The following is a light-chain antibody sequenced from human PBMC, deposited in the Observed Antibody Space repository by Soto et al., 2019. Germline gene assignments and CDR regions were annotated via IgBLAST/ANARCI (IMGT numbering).Light chain of an antibody. Sequence: EIVLTQSPATLSVSPGERATLSCRASQSVTTYLAWYQQKPGQAPRLLIYDASNTATGIPARFSGSGSGTGFTLTINSLEPEDFAVYYCHQRSIWPYTFVQGTKLEIK. CDR2: DAS. V-gene: IGKV3-11*01. J-gene: IGKJ2*01. CDR3: HQRSIWPYT. CDR1: QSVTTY.